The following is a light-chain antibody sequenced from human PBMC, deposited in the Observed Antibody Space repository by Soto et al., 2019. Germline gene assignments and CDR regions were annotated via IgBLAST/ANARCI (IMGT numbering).Light chain of an antibody. CDR1: SSDVGGYNY. CDR2: VVS. CDR3: TSYTSISLYV. J-gene: IGLJ1*01. V-gene: IGLV2-14*01. Sequence: QSALTQPASVSGSPGQSITISCTGTSSDVGGYNYVSWYQQHPGKAPKLMIYVVSNRPSGISNRFSGSKSGNTASLTISGLQAVDEADYYCTSYTSISLYVFGTGTKLTVL.